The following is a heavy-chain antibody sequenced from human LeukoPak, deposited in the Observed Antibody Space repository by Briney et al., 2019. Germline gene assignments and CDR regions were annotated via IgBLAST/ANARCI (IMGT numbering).Heavy chain of an antibody. Sequence: GGSLRLSCAASGFTFDDYAMHWVRQAPGKGLEWVSGISWNSGSIGYADSVKGRFTISRDNAKNSLSLQMNSLRAEDTAVYYCVREYSGSLDYWGQGTLVTVSS. CDR2: ISWNSGSI. CDR1: GFTFDDYA. CDR3: VREYSGSLDY. J-gene: IGHJ4*02. D-gene: IGHD1-26*01. V-gene: IGHV3-9*01.